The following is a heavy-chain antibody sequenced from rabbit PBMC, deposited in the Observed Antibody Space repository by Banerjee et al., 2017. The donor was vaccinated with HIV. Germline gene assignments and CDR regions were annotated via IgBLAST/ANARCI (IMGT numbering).Heavy chain of an antibody. V-gene: IGHV1S45*01. J-gene: IGHJ4*01. D-gene: IGHD1-1*01. Sequence: QEQLVESGGGLVQPEGSLTLTCTASGFSFSSGYYMCWVRLAPGKGLEWIACIYAGSSSSTYSASWAKGRFTISKTSSTTVTLQMTSLTAADTATYFCARKMTTSSGSNLWGQGALVTVS. CDR3: ARKMTTSSGSNL. CDR2: IYAGSSSST. CDR1: GFSFSSGYY.